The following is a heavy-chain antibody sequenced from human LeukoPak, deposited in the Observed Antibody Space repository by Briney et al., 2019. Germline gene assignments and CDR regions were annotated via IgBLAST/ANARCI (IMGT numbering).Heavy chain of an antibody. V-gene: IGHV5-51*01. CDR1: GYSFTSYW. CDR3: ARLYSGSYFDDAFDI. Sequence: PGESLKISCKGSGYSFTSYWIGWVRQMPGKGLEWMGIIYPGDSDTRYSPSFQGQVTISADKSISTAYLQWSSLKASDTAMYYCARLYSGSYFDDAFDIWGQGTMVTVSS. J-gene: IGHJ3*02. D-gene: IGHD1-26*01. CDR2: IYPGDSDT.